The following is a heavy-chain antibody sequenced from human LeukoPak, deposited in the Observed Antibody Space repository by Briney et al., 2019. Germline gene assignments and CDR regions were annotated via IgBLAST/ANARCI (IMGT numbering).Heavy chain of an antibody. CDR2: INQDGTEQ. CDR1: GFTFSNYG. J-gene: IGHJ4*02. Sequence: GRSLGLSCAASGFTFSNYGMHWVRQAPGKGLEWVANINQDGTEQYYVDSVKGRFTISRDNAKNSLYLQMNSLRAEDTAVYYCARVGYCSTTSCYWRAFDCWGQGTLVTVSS. D-gene: IGHD2-2*01. CDR3: ARVGYCSTTSCYWRAFDC. V-gene: IGHV3-7*01.